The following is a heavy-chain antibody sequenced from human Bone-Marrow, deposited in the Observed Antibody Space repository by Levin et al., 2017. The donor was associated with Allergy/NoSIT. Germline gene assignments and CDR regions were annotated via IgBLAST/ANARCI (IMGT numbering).Heavy chain of an antibody. Sequence: LSLTCAVSGFTFRNYAMSWVRQAPGKGLEWVSAISGGGESTYYAGSVRGRFTISRDNSKGTLYLQMNSLRAEDTAVYYCAKDGGRGGGSCFDYWGQGALVTVSS. CDR3: AKDGGRGGGSCFDY. V-gene: IGHV3-23*01. D-gene: IGHD2-15*01. CDR2: ISGGGEST. CDR1: GFTFRNYA. J-gene: IGHJ4*02.